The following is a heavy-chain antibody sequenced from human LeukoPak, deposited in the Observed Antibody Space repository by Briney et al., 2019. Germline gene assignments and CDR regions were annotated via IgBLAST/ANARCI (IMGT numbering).Heavy chain of an antibody. CDR3: ANSYDSSGYYWDPFDY. CDR1: GFTFSSYA. D-gene: IGHD3-22*01. V-gene: IGHV3-23*01. Sequence: GGSLRLSCAASGFTFSSYAMSWVRQAPGKGLEWVSAISGSGGSTYYADSVKGRFTISRDNSKNTLYLRMNSLRAEDTAVYYCANSYDSSGYYWDPFDYWGQGTLVTVSS. J-gene: IGHJ4*02. CDR2: ISGSGGST.